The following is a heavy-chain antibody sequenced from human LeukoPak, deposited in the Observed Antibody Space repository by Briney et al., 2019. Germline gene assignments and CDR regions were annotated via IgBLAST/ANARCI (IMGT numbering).Heavy chain of an antibody. CDR1: GFTFSNYA. J-gene: IGHJ4*02. Sequence: PGGSLRLSCAGSGFTFSNYAMSWVRQAPGKGLEWVSGISGSGSRTYYADSVKGRLTISRDNSKNTLYLQMNGLRAEDTAVYYCARDPYSGNYGLSHFDYWGQGTLVTVSS. CDR2: ISGSGSRT. CDR3: ARDPYSGNYGLSHFDY. V-gene: IGHV3-23*01. D-gene: IGHD1-26*01.